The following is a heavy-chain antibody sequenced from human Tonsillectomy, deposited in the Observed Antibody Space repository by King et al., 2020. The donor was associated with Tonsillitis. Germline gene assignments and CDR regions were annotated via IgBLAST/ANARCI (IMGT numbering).Heavy chain of an antibody. CDR1: RFTFSSFA. D-gene: IGHD3-3*01. V-gene: IGHV3-23*04. Sequence: VQLVESGGGLVQPGGSLRLSCAASRFTFSSFAMTWVRQAPGKGLEWVSSISDSAGGTYYADSVNGRFTISRDNSKNTLYLQVNGLRAEDTAVYYCAKLLRSGYHLYYMDVWGKGTTVTVSS. CDR2: ISDSAGGT. J-gene: IGHJ6*03. CDR3: AKLLRSGYHLYYMDV.